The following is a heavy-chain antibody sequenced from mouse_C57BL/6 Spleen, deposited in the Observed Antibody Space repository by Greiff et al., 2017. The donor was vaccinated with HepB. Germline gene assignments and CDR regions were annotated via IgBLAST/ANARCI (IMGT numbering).Heavy chain of an antibody. J-gene: IGHJ3*01. V-gene: IGHV14-4*01. CDR2: IDPENGDT. Sequence: VQLQQSGAELVRPGASVKLSCTASGFNIKDDYMHWVKQSPEQGLEWIGWIDPENGDTEYASKFQGKATITADTSSNTAYLQLSSLTSEDTAVYYCTTIRWFAYWGQGTLVTVSA. CDR1: GFNIKDDY. CDR3: TTIRWFAY.